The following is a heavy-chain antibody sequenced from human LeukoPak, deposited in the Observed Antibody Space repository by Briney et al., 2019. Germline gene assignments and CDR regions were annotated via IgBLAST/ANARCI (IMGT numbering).Heavy chain of an antibody. V-gene: IGHV1-69*13. CDR2: IIPVFGTV. Sequence: SVKVSCTASRDNLNNYVISWVRQAPGQGLEWMGGIIPVFGTVKYAQKFKGRVTITADESTSTAYMELDSLKSSDTALYFCEAAGGSNWYIYWGQGTRVTVSS. CDR1: RDNLNNYV. CDR3: EAAGGSNWYIY. J-gene: IGHJ4*02. D-gene: IGHD6-13*01.